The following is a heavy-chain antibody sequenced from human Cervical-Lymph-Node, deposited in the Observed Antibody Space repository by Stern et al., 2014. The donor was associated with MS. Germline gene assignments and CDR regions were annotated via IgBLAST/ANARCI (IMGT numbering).Heavy chain of an antibody. CDR2: FDPEVGET. Sequence: VQLVESGAEVKKPGASVKVSCKVSGYTLTDLSMHWVRQAPGKGLEWMGGFDPEVGETIYAKKFQGRVTMTEDTSTDTAYMELSSLRSEDTAVYYCATDRDDFRSGYSAPTKGYGLDVWGQGTTVTVTS. CDR3: ATDRDDFRSGYSAPTKGYGLDV. V-gene: IGHV1-24*01. D-gene: IGHD3-3*01. CDR1: GYTLTDLS. J-gene: IGHJ6*02.